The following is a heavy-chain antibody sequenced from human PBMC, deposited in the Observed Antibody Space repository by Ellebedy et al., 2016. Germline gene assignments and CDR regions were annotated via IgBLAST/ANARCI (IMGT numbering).Heavy chain of an antibody. V-gene: IGHV5-10-1*01. CDR1: GYNFIYW. J-gene: IGHJ4*02. CDR2: IDPSDSYT. Sequence: GESLKISXKGSGYNFIYWISWVRQMPGKGLEWMGNIDPSDSYTNYSPPFQGHVTISVDKSVSTAYLQWSSLEASDTAIYYCARHRRFGESYTSFDYWGQGTLLTVSS. CDR3: ARHRRFGESYTSFDY. D-gene: IGHD3-10*01.